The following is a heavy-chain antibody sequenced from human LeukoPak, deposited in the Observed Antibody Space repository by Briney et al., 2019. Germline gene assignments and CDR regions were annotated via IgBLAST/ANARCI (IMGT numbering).Heavy chain of an antibody. D-gene: IGHD1-26*01. J-gene: IGHJ5*02. V-gene: IGHV4-59*01. CDR2: IYYSGST. CDR1: DDSITIYY. CDR3: ARQKGVGATWFDP. Sequence: SETLSLTCTVSDDSITIYYWSWIRQPPGKGLEWIGYIYYSGSTNYNPSLKSRVTISVDTSKNQFSLKLSSVTAADTAVYYCARQKGVGATWFDPWGQGTLVTVSS.